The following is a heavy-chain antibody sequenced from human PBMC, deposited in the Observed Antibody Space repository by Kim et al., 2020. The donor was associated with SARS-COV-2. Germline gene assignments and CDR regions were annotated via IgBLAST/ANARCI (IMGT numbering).Heavy chain of an antibody. CDR3: ARGQCRSGSCDYFDY. V-gene: IGHV3-72*01. CDR2: SKNKANSYGT. CDR1: GLTFSDHY. D-gene: IGHD2-15*01. J-gene: IGHJ4*02. Sequence: GGSLRLSCAVSGLTFSDHYMDWVRQAPGKGLEWVARSKNKANSYGTEYAASVNGRFNVSRDDSRNFLYLQMHSLRIEDTAVYYCARGQCRSGSCDYFDYWGQGSLVTVSP.